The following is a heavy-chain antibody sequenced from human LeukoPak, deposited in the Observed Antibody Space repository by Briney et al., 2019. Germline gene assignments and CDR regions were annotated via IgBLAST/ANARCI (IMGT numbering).Heavy chain of an antibody. CDR3: ARDVLHRIHYDSSAYYPGSSY. J-gene: IGHJ4*02. D-gene: IGHD3-22*01. CDR2: ISTDNGNT. CDR1: GYTFTSYA. V-gene: IGHV1-18*01. Sequence: ASVKVSCKASGYTFTSYAISWVRQAPGQGLEWMGWISTDNGNTDYAQRFQGRVTMTTDTSTSTAYMELRSLRSDDTAVYYCARDVLHRIHYDSSAYYPGSSYWGQGTLVTVSS.